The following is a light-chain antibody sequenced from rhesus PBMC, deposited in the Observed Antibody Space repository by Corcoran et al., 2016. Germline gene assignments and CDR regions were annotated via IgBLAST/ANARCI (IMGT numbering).Light chain of an antibody. CDR1: QRISSW. CDR3: RQYSSSTYS. Sequence: DIQLTQSPSSLSASVGDTVTITCRASQRISSWSAWYQQKPGKALKLLIDKASSLQSGVPSRFSGNGSGTDFTLTISSLQSEDFATYYCRQYSSSTYSFGQGTKVEIK. J-gene: IGKJ2*01. CDR2: KAS. V-gene: IGKV1-22*01.